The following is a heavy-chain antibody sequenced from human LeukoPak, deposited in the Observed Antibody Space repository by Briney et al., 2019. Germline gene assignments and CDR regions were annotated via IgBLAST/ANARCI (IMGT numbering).Heavy chain of an antibody. V-gene: IGHV3-74*01. J-gene: IGHJ4*02. CDR3: ARALNDDVWGSYRLDY. CDR1: GFTFSNYW. Sequence: PGGSLRLSCAASGFTFSNYWMHWVRQAPGEGLVWVSRINGDGSRTYYADSLKGRFTISRDNAKNTLYLQMNSLRVEDTAVYYCARALNDDVWGSYRLDYWGQGTLVTVSS. D-gene: IGHD3-16*02. CDR2: INGDGSRT.